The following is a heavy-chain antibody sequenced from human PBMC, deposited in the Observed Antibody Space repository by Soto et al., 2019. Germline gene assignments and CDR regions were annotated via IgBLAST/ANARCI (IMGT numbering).Heavy chain of an antibody. CDR2: ISSSSSYT. Sequence: SLRLSCAASGFTFSDYYMSWIRQAPGKGLEWVSYISSSSSYTNYADSVKGRFTISRDNAKNSLYLQMNSLRAEDTAVYYCARGPRRYDSSGHVVYWGQGTLVTVSS. D-gene: IGHD3-22*01. CDR3: ARGPRRYDSSGHVVY. CDR1: GFTFSDYY. J-gene: IGHJ4*02. V-gene: IGHV3-11*06.